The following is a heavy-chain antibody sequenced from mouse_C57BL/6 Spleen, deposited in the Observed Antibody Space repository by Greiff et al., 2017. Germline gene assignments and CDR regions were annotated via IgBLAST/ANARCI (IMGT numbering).Heavy chain of an antibody. D-gene: IGHD2-1*01. CDR3: TRWGGNYEGYVDY. J-gene: IGHJ2*01. CDR2: IDPETGGT. Sequence: QVQLQQSGAELVRPGASVTLSCKASGYTFTDYEMHWVKQTPVHGLEWIGAIDPETGGTAYNQKFKGKAILTADKSSSTAYMELRSLTSEDSAVYYCTRWGGNYEGYVDYWGQGTTLTVSS. CDR1: GYTFTDYE. V-gene: IGHV1-15*01.